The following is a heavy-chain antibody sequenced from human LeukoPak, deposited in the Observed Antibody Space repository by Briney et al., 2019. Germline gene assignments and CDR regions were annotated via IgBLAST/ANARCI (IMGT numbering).Heavy chain of an antibody. D-gene: IGHD3-3*01. V-gene: IGHV4-39*07. CDR2: IYYSGNT. CDR1: GDSITSNRSY. Sequence: SETLSLTCIVSGDSITSNRSYWGWVRQPPGKGLEWIGSIYYSGNTYFNPSLKSRVTISVDTSKNQFSLKLSSVTAADTAVYYCARGPHYDFWSGYYYYYYYMDVWGKGTTVTVSS. CDR3: ARGPHYDFWSGYYYYYYYMDV. J-gene: IGHJ6*03.